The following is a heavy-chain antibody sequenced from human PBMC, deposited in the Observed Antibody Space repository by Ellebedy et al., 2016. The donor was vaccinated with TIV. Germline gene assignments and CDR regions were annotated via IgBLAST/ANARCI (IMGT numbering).Heavy chain of an antibody. V-gene: IGHV5-51*01. CDR1: GYSFSSYW. CDR3: ARLVGGRIGGIIGPLDS. J-gene: IGHJ4*02. D-gene: IGHD3-16*02. Sequence: GESLKISXKGSGYSFSSYWIGWVRQMPEKGLEWMGVIYPGDSDARYSPSFQGQVTMSADKSIRTAYLQWTSLKASDTAMYYCARLVGGRIGGIIGPLDSWGQGTLVTVSS. CDR2: IYPGDSDA.